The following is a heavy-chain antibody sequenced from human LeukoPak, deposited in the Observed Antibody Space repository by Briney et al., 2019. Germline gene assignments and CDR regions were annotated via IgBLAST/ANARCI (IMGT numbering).Heavy chain of an antibody. Sequence: PGGSLRLSCAASGFTFSSSAMSWVRQAPGKGLEWVSAISGSGGSTYHADSVRGRFTISRDNSKNTLYLQMNSLRAEDTAVYYCAKDLRGHPFDYWGQGTLVTVSS. J-gene: IGHJ4*02. CDR3: AKDLRGHPFDY. CDR1: GFTFSSSA. D-gene: IGHD5/OR15-5a*01. V-gene: IGHV3-23*01. CDR2: ISGSGGST.